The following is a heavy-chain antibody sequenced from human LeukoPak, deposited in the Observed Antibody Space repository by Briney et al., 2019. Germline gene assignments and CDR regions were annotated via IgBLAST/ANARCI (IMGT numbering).Heavy chain of an antibody. V-gene: IGHV3-23*01. CDR1: GFTFSSYA. CDR2: ISGSGGST. Sequence: GVSQRLSCAASGFTFSSYAMTWVRQAPGKGLEWVSAISGSGGSTYYADSVKGRFTISRDNSKNTLYVQMNSLRAEDTAVYYCATKGATVEPYYFDYWGQGTLVTASS. D-gene: IGHD4-23*01. J-gene: IGHJ4*02. CDR3: ATKGATVEPYYFDY.